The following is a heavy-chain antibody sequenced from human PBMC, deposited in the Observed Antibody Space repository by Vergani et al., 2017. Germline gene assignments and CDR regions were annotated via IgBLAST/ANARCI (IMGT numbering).Heavy chain of an antibody. V-gene: IGHV5-51*01. J-gene: IGHJ3*02. CDR2: IYPGDSDT. D-gene: IGHD1-26*01. CDR1: GYSFTSYW. CDR3: ARSRPLYSGSPDAFDI. Sequence: EVQLVQSGAAVKKPGESLKISCKGSGYSFTSYWIGWVRQMPGKGLEWMGIIYPGDSDTRYSPSFQGQVTISADKTISTAYLQWSSLKASDTAMYYCARSRPLYSGSPDAFDIWGQGTMVTVSS.